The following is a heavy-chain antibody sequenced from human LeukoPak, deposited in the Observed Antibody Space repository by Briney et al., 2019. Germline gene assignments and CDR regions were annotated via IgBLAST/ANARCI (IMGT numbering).Heavy chain of an antibody. J-gene: IGHJ4*02. V-gene: IGHV3-21*01. CDR2: ISSSSSYL. CDR1: GFTFSSYS. D-gene: IGHD2-2*01. Sequence: PGGSLRLSCAASGFTFSSYSMNWVRQAPGKGLEWVSSISSSSSYLYYADSVEGRFTISRDNAKNSLYLQMNSLRAEDTAVYYCARGDPLIVVVPAAIDYWGQGTLVTVSS. CDR3: ARGDPLIVVVPAAIDY.